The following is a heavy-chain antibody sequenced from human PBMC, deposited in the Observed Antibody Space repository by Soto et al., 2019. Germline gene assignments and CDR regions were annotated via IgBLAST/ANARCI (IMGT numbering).Heavy chain of an antibody. V-gene: IGHV4-4*07. CDR3: AGDYSGNSFDH. Sequence: QVHLQESGPGLVKPSETLSLTCTISGGSISIYYWSWIRQPAGKGLEWIGRIHTSGSMNYNPSLKSRVTMSADTSRNHFSLKLSSVTAADTAVYYCAGDYSGNSFDHWGQGTLVTVSS. CDR2: IHTSGSM. D-gene: IGHD4-4*01. J-gene: IGHJ4*02. CDR1: GGSISIYY.